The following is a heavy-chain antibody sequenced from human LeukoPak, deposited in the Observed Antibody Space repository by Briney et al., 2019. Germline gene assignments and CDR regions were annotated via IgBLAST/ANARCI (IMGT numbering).Heavy chain of an antibody. CDR1: GFIFSSFA. Sequence: GGSLRLSCVGSGFIFSSFAMSWVRQAPGKGLEWVSTVSGGGAYTYYADSVKGRFTVSRDDSKSMLFLQMNSLRPEDTALYFCAKRITVSAGYYLDSWGQGTLVTVSS. V-gene: IGHV3-23*01. J-gene: IGHJ4*02. CDR2: VSGGGAYT. CDR3: AKRITVSAGYYLDS. D-gene: IGHD2-8*01.